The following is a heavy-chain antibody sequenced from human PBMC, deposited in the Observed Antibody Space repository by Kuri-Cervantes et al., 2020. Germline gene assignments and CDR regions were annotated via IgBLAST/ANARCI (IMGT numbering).Heavy chain of an antibody. CDR3: ARGNRGQWLVVLTSWPDY. Sequence: GGSLRLSCAASGFTFSTYGMHWVRQAPGKGLEWVAVIWYDGSNKYYADSVKGRFTISRDNSKNTLYLQFNTLRAEDTAVYCCARGNRGQWLVVLTSWPDYWGQGTLVTVSS. CDR2: IWYDGSNK. J-gene: IGHJ4*02. D-gene: IGHD6-19*01. CDR1: GFTFSTYG. V-gene: IGHV3-33*01.